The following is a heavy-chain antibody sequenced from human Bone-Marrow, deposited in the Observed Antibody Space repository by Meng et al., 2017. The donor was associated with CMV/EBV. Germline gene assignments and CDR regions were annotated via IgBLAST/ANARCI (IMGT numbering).Heavy chain of an antibody. J-gene: IGHJ4*02. CDR1: GGALSGYN. V-gene: IGHV4-34*01. CDR2: INHSGST. CDR3: ARGLRITMVRGARLDY. Sequence: LQQGGPGLVDPSEPPPPPGPVLGGALSGYNWSWIRQPPGKGLDWIGEINHSGSTNYNPSLKSRVTISVDTSKNQFSLKLSSVTAADTAVYYCARGLRITMVRGARLDYWGQGTLVTVSS. D-gene: IGHD3-10*01.